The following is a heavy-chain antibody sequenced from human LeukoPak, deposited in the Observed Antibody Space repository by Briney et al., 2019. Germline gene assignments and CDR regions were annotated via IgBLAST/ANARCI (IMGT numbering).Heavy chain of an antibody. J-gene: IGHJ5*02. CDR1: GGSISSGGYS. V-gene: IGHV4-30-2*01. D-gene: IGHD2-21*02. CDR3: ARGHRGAYCGGDCYPEGAWFDP. Sequence: PSETLSLTCAVSGGSISSGGYSWSWIRQPPGKGLEWIGYIYHSGSTYYNPSLKSRVTISVDRSKNQFSLKLSSVTAADTAVYYCARGHRGAYCGGDCYPEGAWFDPWGQGTLVTVSS. CDR2: IYHSGST.